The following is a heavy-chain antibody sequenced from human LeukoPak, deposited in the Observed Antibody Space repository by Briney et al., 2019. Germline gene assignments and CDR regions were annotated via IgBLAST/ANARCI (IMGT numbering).Heavy chain of an antibody. J-gene: IGHJ6*03. CDR3: AKGTYYDFWSGYLNYYYYYYMDV. CDR2: ISGSGGST. CDR1: GFTFSSYA. Sequence: PGGSLRLSCAASGFTFSSYAMSWVRQAPGKGLEWVSAISGSGGSTYYADSAKGRFTISRDNYKHTLYLQMNSLRAEDTAVYYCAKGTYYDFWSGYLNYYYYYYMDVWGKGTTVTVSS. D-gene: IGHD3-3*01. V-gene: IGHV3-23*01.